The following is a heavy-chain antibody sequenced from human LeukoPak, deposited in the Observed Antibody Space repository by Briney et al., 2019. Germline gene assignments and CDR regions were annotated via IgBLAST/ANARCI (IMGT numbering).Heavy chain of an antibody. V-gene: IGHV3-21*01. Sequence: PGGSLRLSCAASGFTFSSYSMNWVRQAPGQGLEWVSSISSSSYIYYADSVKGRFTISRDNAKNSLYLQMNSLRAEDTAVYYCARARQATVDFDYWGQGTLVTVSS. D-gene: IGHD4-23*01. CDR1: GFTFSSYS. CDR3: ARARQATVDFDY. J-gene: IGHJ4*02. CDR2: ISSSSYI.